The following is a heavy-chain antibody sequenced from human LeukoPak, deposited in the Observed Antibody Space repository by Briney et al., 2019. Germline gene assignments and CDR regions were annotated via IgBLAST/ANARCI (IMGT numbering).Heavy chain of an antibody. CDR1: GFTFRTYG. V-gene: IGHV3-33*06. CDR3: AKVSGSYSGAYYYYMDV. CDR2: IWYDGNNK. D-gene: IGHD1-26*01. Sequence: GGSLRLSCAASGFTFRTYGMHWVRQAPGKGLEWVAVIWYDGNNKYYAESVTGRFTISRDNSKNTLYLQMNSLRAEDTAVYYCAKVSGSYSGAYYYYMDVWGKGTTVTVSS. J-gene: IGHJ6*03.